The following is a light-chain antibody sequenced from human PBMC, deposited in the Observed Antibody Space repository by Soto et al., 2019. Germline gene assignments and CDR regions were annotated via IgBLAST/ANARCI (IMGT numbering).Light chain of an antibody. V-gene: IGKV4-1*01. CDR1: QSVLYSSNNKNY. Sequence: DIVMTQSPDSLAVSLGERATINCKSSQSVLYSSNNKNYLAWYQQKPGQPPKLLIYWASTRESGVPDRFSGSESGTDFTLTISSLQAEDVAFYYCQQYYIPPWTFSQGTRVEIK. J-gene: IGKJ1*01. CDR2: WAS. CDR3: QQYYIPPWT.